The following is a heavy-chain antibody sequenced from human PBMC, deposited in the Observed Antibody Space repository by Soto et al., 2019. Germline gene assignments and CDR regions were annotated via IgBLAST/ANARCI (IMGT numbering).Heavy chain of an antibody. CDR2: ISSSSGTT. CDR3: ARGGAGRPDY. CDR1: GFTFSTYG. V-gene: IGHV3-48*02. D-gene: IGHD6-13*01. J-gene: IGHJ4*02. Sequence: EVQLVNSGGGLVQPGGSLRLSCAASGFTFSTYGMNWVRQAPGKGLEWVSYISSSSGTTDYEDYVKGRFTISRDNAKNSLYLQMNSLRDDDTAVYYCARGGAGRPDYWGQGTLVIVSS.